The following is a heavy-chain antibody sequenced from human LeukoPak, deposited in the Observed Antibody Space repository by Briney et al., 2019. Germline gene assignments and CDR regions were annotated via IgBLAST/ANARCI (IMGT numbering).Heavy chain of an antibody. CDR1: GGSISSYY. CDR3: ASRGGYDAFDI. V-gene: IGHV4-59*12. D-gene: IGHD5-24*01. Sequence: PSETLSLTCTVSGGSISSYYWSWIRQPPGKGLEWIGYIYYSGSTNYNPSLKSRVTISVDRSKNQISLKLSSVTAADTAVYYCASRGGYDAFDIWGQGTMVTVSS. CDR2: IYYSGST. J-gene: IGHJ3*02.